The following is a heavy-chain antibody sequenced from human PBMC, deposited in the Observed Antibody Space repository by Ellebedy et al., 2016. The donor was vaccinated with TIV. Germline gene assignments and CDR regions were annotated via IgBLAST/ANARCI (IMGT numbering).Heavy chain of an antibody. CDR2: INPSGTT. Sequence: ESLKISCAGSGFTFSSYAMNWIRQAPGRGPEWIGEINPSGTTNYNPSLKTRVTMLVDTSKTQFSLRLTYVTAADTAVYYCSRGIAAVMYWGQGTLVTVSS. CDR1: GFTFSSYA. D-gene: IGHD6-13*01. J-gene: IGHJ4*02. V-gene: IGHV4-34*01. CDR3: SRGIAAVMY.